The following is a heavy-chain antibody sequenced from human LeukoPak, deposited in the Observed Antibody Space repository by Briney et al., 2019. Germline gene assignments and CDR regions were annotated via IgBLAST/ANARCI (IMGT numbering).Heavy chain of an antibody. CDR3: AKDHYGDTGSFDY. V-gene: IGHV3-30*18. D-gene: IGHD4-17*01. CDR2: ISYDGSNK. Sequence: GRSLRLSCAASGFTFSSYGMHWVRQAPGKGLEWVAVISYDGSNKYYAYSVKGRFTISRDNSQNTLYLQMNSLRAEDTAVYYCAKDHYGDTGSFDYWGQGTLVTVSS. CDR1: GFTFSSYG. J-gene: IGHJ4*02.